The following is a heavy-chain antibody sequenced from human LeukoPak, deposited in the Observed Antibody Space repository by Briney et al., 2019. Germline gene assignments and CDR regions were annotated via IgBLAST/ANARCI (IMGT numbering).Heavy chain of an antibody. D-gene: IGHD2-21*02. Sequence: GASVKVSCKGSGYTFIDYYLHWVRQAPGQGLEWMAWINPKSGGTNYLQNFQGRVTLTRDTSISTAYMELSRLTSDDTAVYYCASGGDPGYWGQGTLVTVSS. CDR3: ASGGDPGY. CDR2: INPKSGGT. V-gene: IGHV1-2*02. J-gene: IGHJ4*02. CDR1: GYTFIDYY.